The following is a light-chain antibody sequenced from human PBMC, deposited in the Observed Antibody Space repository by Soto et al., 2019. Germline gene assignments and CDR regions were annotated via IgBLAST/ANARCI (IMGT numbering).Light chain of an antibody. CDR1: QSVSSN. Sequence: EIVMAQSPATLSVSPGERATLSCRASQSVSSNLAWYQQKPGQAPRLLIYGASTRATGIPDRFNGSGSGTDFTLTISRLEADDVAVYHCHQYGSSVRAFGQGTKLEIK. V-gene: IGKV3-20*01. CDR2: GAS. CDR3: HQYGSSVRA. J-gene: IGKJ1*01.